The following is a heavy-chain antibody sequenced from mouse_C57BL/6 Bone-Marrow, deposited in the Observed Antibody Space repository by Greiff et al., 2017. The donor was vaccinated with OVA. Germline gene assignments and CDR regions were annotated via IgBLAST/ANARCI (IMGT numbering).Heavy chain of an antibody. J-gene: IGHJ4*01. D-gene: IGHD1-1*01. CDR2: IDPANDNT. CDR1: GFNIKNTY. CDR3: ARGNFGSSVYAMDY. V-gene: IGHV14-3*01. Sequence: EVQLKESVAELVRPGASVKLSCTASGFNIKNTYMHWVKQRPEQGLEWIGRIDPANDNTKYAPKFQGKATMTADTSSNTAYLQLSSLSSEDTAVYCCARGNFGSSVYAMDYWGQGTSVTVSS.